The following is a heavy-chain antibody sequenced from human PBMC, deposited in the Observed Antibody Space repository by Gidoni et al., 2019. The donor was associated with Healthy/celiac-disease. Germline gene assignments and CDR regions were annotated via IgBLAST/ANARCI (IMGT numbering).Heavy chain of an antibody. CDR3: ARSTASPGATHYPA. J-gene: IGHJ5*02. V-gene: IGHV1-69*01. D-gene: IGHD1-26*01. CDR1: GGTFRSYA. Sequence: QVQLVQSGAEVKKPGSSVKVSCKASGGTFRSYAISWVRQAPEQGLEWMGGIIPIFGTANYAQKFQGRVTITADESTSTAYMELSSLRSEDTAVYYCARSTASPGATHYPAWGQGTLVTVSS. CDR2: IIPIFGTA.